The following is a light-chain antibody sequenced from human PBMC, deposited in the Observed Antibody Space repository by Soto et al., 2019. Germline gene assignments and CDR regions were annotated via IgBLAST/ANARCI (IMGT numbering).Light chain of an antibody. Sequence: DIVMTQSPATLSVSPGERATLSCRASQSVSSNLAWYQQKPGQAPRLLVYGASTRATGIPARFSGSGSGTEFILTISSLQSVDFALYYCQQYNTWPSFTFGPGTKVDIK. V-gene: IGKV3-15*01. CDR1: QSVSSN. CDR2: GAS. CDR3: QQYNTWPSFT. J-gene: IGKJ3*01.